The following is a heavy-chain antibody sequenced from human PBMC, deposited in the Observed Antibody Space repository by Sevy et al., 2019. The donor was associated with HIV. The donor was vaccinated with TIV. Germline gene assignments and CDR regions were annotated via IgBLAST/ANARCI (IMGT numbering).Heavy chain of an antibody. D-gene: IGHD3-22*01. J-gene: IGHJ4*02. CDR1: GYSFTSHW. CDR2: IFPDDSDT. V-gene: IGHV5-51*01. CDR3: ATSRPGYFDSSGYYRY. Sequence: GESLKISCQGSGYSFTSHWIGWVRHMPGKGLEWMGIIFPDDSDTRYSPSFLGQVTFSADKSINTAYLQWSSLKASDTAMYYCATSRPGYFDSSGYYRYWGQGTLVSVSS.